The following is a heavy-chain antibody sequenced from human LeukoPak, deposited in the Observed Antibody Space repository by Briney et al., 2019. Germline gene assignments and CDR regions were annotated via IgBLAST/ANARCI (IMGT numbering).Heavy chain of an antibody. Sequence: ASETLSLTCTVSGGSISSGDYYWSWIRQPPGKGLEWIGYIYYSGSTYYNPSLKSRVTISVDTSKNQFSLKLSSVTAADTAVYYCARGLWGPYYFDYWGQGTLVTVSS. V-gene: IGHV4-30-4*02. CDR2: IYYSGST. D-gene: IGHD2-21*01. CDR3: ARGLWGPYYFDY. CDR1: GGSISSGDYY. J-gene: IGHJ4*02.